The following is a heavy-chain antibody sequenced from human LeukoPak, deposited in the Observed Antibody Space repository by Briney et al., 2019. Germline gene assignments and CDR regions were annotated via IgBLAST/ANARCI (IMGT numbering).Heavy chain of an antibody. V-gene: IGHV3-21*01. CDR3: ARGDPLYSSGWLDHFDY. Sequence: PGGSLRLSCAASGFTFSSYSMNWVRQAPGKGLEWVSSISSSSSYIYYADSVKGRFTISRDNAKNSLYLQMNSLRAEDTAVYYCARGDPLYSSGWLDHFDYWGQGTLVTVSS. D-gene: IGHD6-19*01. CDR2: ISSSSSYI. J-gene: IGHJ4*02. CDR1: GFTFSSYS.